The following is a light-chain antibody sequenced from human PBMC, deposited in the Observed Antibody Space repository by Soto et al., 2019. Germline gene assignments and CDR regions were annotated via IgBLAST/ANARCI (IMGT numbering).Light chain of an antibody. Sequence: QSVLTQPPSVSAAPGQKVTISCSGSSSNIGNNFVSWYQHLPGTAPKLLIYDNNKRPSGIPDRFSGTKSGTSATLSITGLQTGDEAHYYCATWDSSLIAGVFGGGTKVTVL. V-gene: IGLV1-51*01. CDR3: ATWDSSLIAGV. CDR1: SSNIGNNF. J-gene: IGLJ2*01. CDR2: DNN.